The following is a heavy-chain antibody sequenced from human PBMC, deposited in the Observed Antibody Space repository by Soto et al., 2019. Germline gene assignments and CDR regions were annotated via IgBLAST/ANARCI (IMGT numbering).Heavy chain of an antibody. CDR2: IIDDGGRA. J-gene: IGHJ4*02. D-gene: IGHD6-19*01. CDR1: GFTFSRNA. CDR3: AKDKMEQWLVGGYFDY. V-gene: IGHV3-23*01. Sequence: LRLSCSASGFTFSRNAMGWVRQAPGKGLEWVSAIIDDGGRAYYADSVKGRFTISRDNSKNTLSLQMNSLRAEDTAIYYCAKDKMEQWLVGGYFDYWGQGTQVTVSS.